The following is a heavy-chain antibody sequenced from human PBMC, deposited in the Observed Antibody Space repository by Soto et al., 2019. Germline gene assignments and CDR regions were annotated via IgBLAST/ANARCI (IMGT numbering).Heavy chain of an antibody. V-gene: IGHV6-1*01. J-gene: IGHJ6*02. CDR2: TYYRSKWYN. CDR3: ARTPYSSSWYAYYYGMDV. D-gene: IGHD6-13*01. CDR1: GDSVSSNSAA. Sequence: SQTLSLTCAISGDSVSSNSAAWNWIRQSPSRGLEWLGRTYYRSKWYNDYAVSVKSRITINPDTSKNQFSLQLNSVTPEDTAVYYCARTPYSSSWYAYYYGMDVWGQGTTVTAP.